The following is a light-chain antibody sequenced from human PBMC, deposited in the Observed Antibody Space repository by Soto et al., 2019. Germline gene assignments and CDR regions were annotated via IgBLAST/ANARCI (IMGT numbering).Light chain of an antibody. J-gene: IGKJ2*01. CDR3: QQYKSYPYT. Sequence: DIQMTQSPSTLSASVGDRVTMTCRASQSISSWLAWYQQKPEKAPKLLIFKASTLESGVPSRFSGSGSGTEFTLTISSLQPDDFATYYCQQYKSYPYTFGQGTELEIK. CDR1: QSISSW. V-gene: IGKV1-5*03. CDR2: KAS.